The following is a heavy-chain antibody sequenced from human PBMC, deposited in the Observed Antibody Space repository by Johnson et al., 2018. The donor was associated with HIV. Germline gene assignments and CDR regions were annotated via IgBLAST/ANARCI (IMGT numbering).Heavy chain of an antibody. CDR2: INWNGGST. Sequence: VQLVESGGGVVRPGGSLRLSCAASGFTFDDYGMNWVRQPPGKGLEWVSGINWNGGSTGYADSVKGRFTISRDNSKNSLYLQMNGLRIESTAIYYCARRMKAVAHHDAFDIWGQGTMVTVSS. CDR3: ARRMKAVAHHDAFDI. CDR1: GFTFDDYG. J-gene: IGHJ3*02. D-gene: IGHD6-19*01. V-gene: IGHV3-20*04.